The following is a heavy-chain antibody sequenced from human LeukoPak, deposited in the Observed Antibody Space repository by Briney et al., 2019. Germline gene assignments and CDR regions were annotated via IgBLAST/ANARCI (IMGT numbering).Heavy chain of an antibody. Sequence: PSETLSLTCTVSGGSISSSGYYWGWIRQPPGEGLEWIGSIYYSGSTYYNPSLKSRVTISVDTSKNQFSLRLSSVTAADTAVYYCARPNSDSITMVRGVIITSWYFDLWGRGTLVTVSS. CDR3: ARPNSDSITMVRGVIITSWYFDL. CDR2: IYYSGST. D-gene: IGHD3-10*01. J-gene: IGHJ2*01. V-gene: IGHV4-39*01. CDR1: GGSISSSGYY.